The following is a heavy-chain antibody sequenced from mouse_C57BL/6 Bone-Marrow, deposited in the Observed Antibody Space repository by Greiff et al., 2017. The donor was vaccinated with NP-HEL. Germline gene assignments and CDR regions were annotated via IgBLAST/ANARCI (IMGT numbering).Heavy chain of an antibody. CDR2: ISDGDSYT. D-gene: IGHD1-1*01. V-gene: IGHV5-4*01. J-gene: IGHJ1*03. Sequence: EVQVVESGGGLVKPGGSLKLSCAASGFTFSSYAMSWVRQTPEKRLEWVATISDGDSYTYYPANVKGRFTISRDNAKNNLYLQMSHLKAEDPARYYCARERASITTVVATGYFDVWGTGTTVTVSS. CDR1: GFTFSSYA. CDR3: ARERASITTVVATGYFDV.